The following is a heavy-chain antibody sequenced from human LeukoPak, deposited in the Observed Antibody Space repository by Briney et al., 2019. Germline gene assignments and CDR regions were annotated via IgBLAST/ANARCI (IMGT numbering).Heavy chain of an antibody. CDR1: GFTFSTYW. V-gene: IGHV3-74*01. CDR2: IKTDGTST. J-gene: IGHJ4*02. Sequence: PGGSLRLSCAASGFTFSTYWMHWVRQVPGKGLVWVSRIKTDGTSTSYADSVKGRFTISRGNAKNTLYLQMNSLRVEDTAVYYCARNFADWGQGTLVTVSS. CDR3: ARNFAD.